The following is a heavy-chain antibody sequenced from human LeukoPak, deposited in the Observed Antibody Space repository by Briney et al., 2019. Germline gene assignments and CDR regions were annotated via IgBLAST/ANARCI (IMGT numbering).Heavy chain of an antibody. CDR1: GFTFGDYA. CDR2: IRSKAYGGTT. Sequence: GGSLRLSCTASGFTFGDYAMSWFRQAPGKGLEWVGFIRSKAYGGTTEYAASVKGRFTISRDDSKSIAYLQMNSLKTEDTAVYYCTRSQGSGYFPSFDYWGQGTLVTVSS. D-gene: IGHD3-22*01. V-gene: IGHV3-49*03. CDR3: TRSQGSGYFPSFDY. J-gene: IGHJ4*02.